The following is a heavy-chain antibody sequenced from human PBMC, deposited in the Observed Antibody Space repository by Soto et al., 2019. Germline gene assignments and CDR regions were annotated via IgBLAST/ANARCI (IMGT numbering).Heavy chain of an antibody. Sequence: QITLKESGPTLVKHTQTLTLTCTFSGFSLSTSRVGVGWIRQPPGKPLEWLAVIYWDDAKTYRPSLKSRLTSTKDTSKNQVALTITNMDPVDTATYYCAHAYGGRSLYWGQGTLVTVSS. CDR2: IYWDDAK. CDR3: AHAYGGRSLY. CDR1: GFSLSTSRVG. J-gene: IGHJ4*02. V-gene: IGHV2-5*02. D-gene: IGHD1-26*01.